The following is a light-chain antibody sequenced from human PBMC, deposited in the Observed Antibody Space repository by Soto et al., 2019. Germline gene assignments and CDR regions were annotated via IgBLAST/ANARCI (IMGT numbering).Light chain of an antibody. J-gene: IGLJ2*01. CDR2: SNY. V-gene: IGLV1-44*01. CDR1: SSNIGSNP. Sequence: QLVLTQPPSASGTPGQRVTISCSGSSSNIGSNPVNWYQQLPGTAPKLLIYSNYQRPSGVPDRFSGSKSGTSASLAISGLQSEDEADYYCAAWDDSLNDLVFGGGTKLTVL. CDR3: AAWDDSLNDLV.